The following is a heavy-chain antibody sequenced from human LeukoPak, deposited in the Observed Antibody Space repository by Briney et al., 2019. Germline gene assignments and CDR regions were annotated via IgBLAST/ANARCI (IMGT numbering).Heavy chain of an antibody. D-gene: IGHD1-14*01. CDR2: ISLAGQT. Sequence: PSETLSLTCGVSGGSISGTNWWSWVRQPPGQGLEWIGEISLAGQTNYNPSLNGRVTMSLDKSSNQLSLHLTSVTAADTAVYYCARAGPRGYFQHWGQGTLVTVSS. J-gene: IGHJ1*01. CDR1: GGSISGTNW. V-gene: IGHV4/OR15-8*02. CDR3: ARAGPRGYFQH.